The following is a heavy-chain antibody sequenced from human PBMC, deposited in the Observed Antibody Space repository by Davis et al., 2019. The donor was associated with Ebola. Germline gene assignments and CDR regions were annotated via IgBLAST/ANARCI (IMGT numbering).Heavy chain of an antibody. CDR2: INHSGST. Sequence: PSETLSLTCAVYGGSFSGYYWSWIRQPPGKGLEWIGEINHSGSTNYNPSLKSRVTISVDTSKNQFSLKLSSVTAADTAVYYCARLNPYYYGSGRGIYYYYGMDVWGQGTTVTVSS. J-gene: IGHJ6*02. V-gene: IGHV4-34*01. D-gene: IGHD3-10*01. CDR1: GGSFSGYY. CDR3: ARLNPYYYGSGRGIYYYYGMDV.